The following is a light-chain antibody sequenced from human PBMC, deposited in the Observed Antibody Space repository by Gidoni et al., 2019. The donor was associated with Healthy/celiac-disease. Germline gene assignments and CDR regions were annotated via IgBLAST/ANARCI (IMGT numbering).Light chain of an antibody. J-gene: IGKJ4*01. CDR1: QRVSSN. Sequence: EIVMTQSPATLSVSPGERATLSCRASQRVSSNLAWYQQKPGQAPRLLIYGASTRATGIPARFSGSGSGTDFTLTISSLQSEDFAVYYCQQYNNWPPVLTFGGGTKVEIK. CDR2: GAS. CDR3: QQYNNWPPVLT. V-gene: IGKV3-15*01.